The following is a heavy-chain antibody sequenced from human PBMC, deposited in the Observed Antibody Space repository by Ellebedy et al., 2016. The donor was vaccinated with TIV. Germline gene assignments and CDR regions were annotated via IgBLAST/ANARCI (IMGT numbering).Heavy chain of an antibody. J-gene: IGHJ6*02. D-gene: IGHD3-10*01. CDR1: GGSISSYY. CDR3: AREEVMVRGVIIRRYGMDV. CDR2: IYYSGST. V-gene: IGHV4-59*01. Sequence: MPSETLSLTCTVSGGSISSYYWSWIRQPPGKGLEWIGYIYYSGSTNYNPSLKSRVTIPVDTSKNQFSLKLSSVTAADTAVYYCAREEVMVRGVIIRRYGMDVWGQGTTVTVS.